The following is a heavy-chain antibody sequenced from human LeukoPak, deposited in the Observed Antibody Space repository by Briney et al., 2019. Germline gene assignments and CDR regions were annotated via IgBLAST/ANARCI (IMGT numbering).Heavy chain of an antibody. CDR3: ARGSGYGELAGY. CDR2: IYYSGST. V-gene: IGHV4-34*01. CDR1: GGSFSGYY. J-gene: IGHJ4*02. D-gene: IGHD3-3*01. Sequence: SETLSLTCAVYGGSFSGYYWSWIRQPPGKGLEWIGSIYYSGSTYYNPSLRSRVTISVDTSKNQFSLKLSSVTAADTAVYYCARGSGYGELAGYWGQGTLVTVSS.